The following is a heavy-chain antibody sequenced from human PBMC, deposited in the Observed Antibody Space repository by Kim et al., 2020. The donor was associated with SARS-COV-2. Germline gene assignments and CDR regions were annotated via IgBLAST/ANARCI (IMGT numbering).Heavy chain of an antibody. J-gene: IGHJ3*02. CDR2: ISGSGVST. CDR3: AKDRPDFFARITMVRGVENDAFDI. D-gene: IGHD3-10*01. CDR1: GFTFSSYA. V-gene: IGHV3-23*01. Sequence: GWSLRLSCAASGFTFSSYAMSWVRQAPGKGLEWVSAISGSGVSTYYADSVKCRFTISRDNSKNTLYLQMNSLRAEDTAVYYCAKDRPDFFARITMVRGVENDAFDIWGQGTMVTVSS.